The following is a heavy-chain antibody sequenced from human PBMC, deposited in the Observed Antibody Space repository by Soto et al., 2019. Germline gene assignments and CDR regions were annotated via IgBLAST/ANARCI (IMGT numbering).Heavy chain of an antibody. V-gene: IGHV1-69*05. CDR1: GGTFSSYA. Sequence: QVQLVQSGAEVKKPGSSVKVSCKASGGTFSSYAISWVRQAPGQGLEWMGGIIPIFGTANYAQKFQGRVKNTPEESTSTAYMELSSLRSEDTAVYFCARGMPTATTRPRFDHWGQGTLVTVSS. CDR3: ARGMPTATTRPRFDH. J-gene: IGHJ4*02. D-gene: IGHD4-17*01. CDR2: IIPIFGTA.